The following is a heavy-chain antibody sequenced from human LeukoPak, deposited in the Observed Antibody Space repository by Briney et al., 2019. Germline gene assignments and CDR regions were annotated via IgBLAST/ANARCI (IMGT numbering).Heavy chain of an antibody. V-gene: IGHV3-33*01. CDR2: IWYDGSNK. D-gene: IGHD3-22*01. J-gene: IGHJ4*02. Sequence: PGGSLRLSCAASGFTFSSYGMHWVRQAPGKGLEWVAVIWYDGSNKYYADSVKGRFTISRDNSKNTLYLQMNSLRAEDTAVYYCARHSGYPESFDYWGQGTLVTVSS. CDR1: GFTFSSYG. CDR3: ARHSGYPESFDY.